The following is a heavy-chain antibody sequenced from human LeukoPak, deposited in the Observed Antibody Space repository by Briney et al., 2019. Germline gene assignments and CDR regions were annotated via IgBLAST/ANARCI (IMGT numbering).Heavy chain of an antibody. CDR2: IKSKTDGETT. CDR3: ANGPF. CDR1: GLTFSSHW. D-gene: IGHD4/OR15-4a*01. J-gene: IGHJ4*02. V-gene: IGHV3-15*05. Sequence: GGSLRLSCAASGLTFSSHWMNWVRQTPGKGLEWVGRIKSKTDGETTDYVAPVKGRFTISRDDSENTVYLQMNSLKTEDTATYYCANGPFWGQGTLVTVSS.